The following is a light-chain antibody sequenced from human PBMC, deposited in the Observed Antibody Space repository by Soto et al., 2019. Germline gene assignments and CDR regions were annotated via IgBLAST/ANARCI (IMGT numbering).Light chain of an antibody. CDR3: QQANSFPHT. J-gene: IGKJ5*01. Sequence: DLQMTQSPSSVSASVGDRVTITCRASQGIAGWLAWYQQKPGKAPKLLIYAASSLQSGVPSRFSGSGSGTDFTLTISSLQPEDFAIYYCQQANSFPHTFGQGTRLEIK. CDR2: AAS. V-gene: IGKV1-12*01. CDR1: QGIAGW.